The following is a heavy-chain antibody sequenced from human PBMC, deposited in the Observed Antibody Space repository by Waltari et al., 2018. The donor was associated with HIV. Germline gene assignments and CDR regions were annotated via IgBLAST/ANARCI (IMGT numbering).Heavy chain of an antibody. CDR2: INPISGDT. D-gene: IGHD2-2*01. J-gene: IGHJ5*02. CDR1: GYMFTGHY. Sequence: QVHLVQSGPEVKKPGASMKVSCKASGYMFTGHYMHWLRQAPGQGLGWGGWINPISGDTTYAQTLQGRVTMTRDASINTVYMELKSLRYDDTAMYYCARESGYQLVRWLDPWGQGTRVTVSS. CDR3: ARESGYQLVRWLDP. V-gene: IGHV1-2*02.